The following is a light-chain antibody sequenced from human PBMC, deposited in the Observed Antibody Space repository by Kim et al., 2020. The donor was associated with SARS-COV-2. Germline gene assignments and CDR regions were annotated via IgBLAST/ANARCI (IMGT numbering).Light chain of an antibody. CDR2: WNN. J-gene: IGLJ3*02. CDR3: AAWDDSLSGPV. Sequence: GQSVTIPCATSCSISVINYVYWYQHLPGTAPKPLIYWNNQRPSGVPDRFSGSKSGTSASLAISGLRSEDEAEYYCAAWDDSLSGPVFGGGTQLTVL. CDR1: CSISVINY. V-gene: IGLV1-47*01.